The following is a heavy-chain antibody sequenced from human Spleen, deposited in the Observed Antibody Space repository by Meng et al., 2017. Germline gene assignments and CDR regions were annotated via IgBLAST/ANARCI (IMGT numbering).Heavy chain of an antibody. CDR1: GGRVSSGIYY. Sequence: HVLLQDAGPSLVWPAGPPSPTSHVSGGRVSSGIYYWSWIRQPPGKRLEWIGHIYYSGSTNYNPSLKSRVTISVDTSKNQFSPKLSSVTAADTAVYYCAGRVATIPTDEYYFDYWGQGTLVTVSS. J-gene: IGHJ4*02. CDR2: IYYSGST. V-gene: IGHV4-61*01. D-gene: IGHD5-12*01. CDR3: AGRVATIPTDEYYFDY.